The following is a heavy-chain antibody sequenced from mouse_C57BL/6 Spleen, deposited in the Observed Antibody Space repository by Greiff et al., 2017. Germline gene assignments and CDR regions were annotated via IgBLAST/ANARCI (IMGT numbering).Heavy chain of an antibody. CDR3: ARYYGSSYWYFDV. J-gene: IGHJ1*03. D-gene: IGHD1-1*01. V-gene: IGHV1-62-3*01. CDR1: GYTFTSYW. CDR2: IDPNSGGT. Sequence: QVQLQQPGAELVKPGASVKLSCKASGYTFTSYWMHWVKQRPGRGLEWIGRIDPNSGGTNYNEKFKGKATLTADKSSSTAYMQLSSLTSEDSAVYFCARYYGSSYWYFDVWGTGTTVTVSS.